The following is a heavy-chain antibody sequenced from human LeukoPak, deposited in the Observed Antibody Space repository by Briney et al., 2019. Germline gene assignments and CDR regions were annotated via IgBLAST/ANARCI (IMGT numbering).Heavy chain of an antibody. V-gene: IGHV1-2*02. Sequence: GASVKVSCKASGYTFTGYYMHWVRQAPGQGLEWMGWINPNSGGTNYAQKFQGRVTMTRDTSISTAYMELSRLRSDDTAVYYCARGYYGSGSYLDYYMDVWGKGTTVTVSS. CDR2: INPNSGGT. J-gene: IGHJ6*03. CDR3: ARGYYGSGSYLDYYMDV. CDR1: GYTFTGYY. D-gene: IGHD3-10*01.